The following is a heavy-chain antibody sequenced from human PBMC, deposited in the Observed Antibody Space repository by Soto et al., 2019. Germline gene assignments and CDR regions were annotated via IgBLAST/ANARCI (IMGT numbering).Heavy chain of an antibody. CDR3: ARGVAVWGSYRAGLFDY. Sequence: QVQLVQSGAEVKKPGASVKVSCKASGYTFTSYGISWVRQAPGQGLEWMGWISAYNGNTNYAQKLQGRVTMTTATSTSTANMELRSLRSDDTAVNYCARGVAVWGSYRAGLFDYWGQGTLFTVSS. V-gene: IGHV1-18*01. J-gene: IGHJ4*02. CDR2: ISAYNGNT. D-gene: IGHD3-16*02. CDR1: GYTFTSYG.